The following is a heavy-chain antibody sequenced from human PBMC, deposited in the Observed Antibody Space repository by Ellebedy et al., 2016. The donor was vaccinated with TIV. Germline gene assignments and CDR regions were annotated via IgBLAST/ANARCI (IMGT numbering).Heavy chain of an antibody. CDR3: ARWGVVVPAAIEPYYYGMDV. CDR1: GFTFSSYS. CDR2: ISSSSSTI. Sequence: GESLKISXAASGFTFSSYSMNWVRQAPGKGLEWVSYISSSSSTIYYADSVKGRFTISRDNAKSSLYLQMNSLRDEDTAVYYCARWGVVVPAAIEPYYYGMDVWGQGTTVTVSS. D-gene: IGHD2-2*01. V-gene: IGHV3-48*02. J-gene: IGHJ6*02.